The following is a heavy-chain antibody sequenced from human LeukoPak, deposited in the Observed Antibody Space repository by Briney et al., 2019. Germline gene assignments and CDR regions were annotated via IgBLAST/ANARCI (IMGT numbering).Heavy chain of an antibody. J-gene: IGHJ6*02. CDR3: ARFCGKYCSSTSSRYGMDV. V-gene: IGHV4-34*01. CDR1: GGSFSGYY. Sequence: SDTLSLTCAVYGGSFSGYYWIWIRQPPGKGLEWIGEITHSGSTNYNPSLKSRVTISVDTSKNQFSLKLSSVTAADTAVYYCARFCGKYCSSTSSRYGMDVWGQGTTVTVSS. D-gene: IGHD2-2*01. CDR2: ITHSGST.